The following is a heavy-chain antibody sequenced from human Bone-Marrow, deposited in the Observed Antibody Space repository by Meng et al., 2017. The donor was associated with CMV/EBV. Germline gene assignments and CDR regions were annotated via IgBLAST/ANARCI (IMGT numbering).Heavy chain of an antibody. V-gene: IGHV3-48*03. D-gene: IGHD3-9*01. CDR3: AKVGLTAYSPDAFDI. Sequence: GGSLRLSCAASGFTFSSHEMIWVRQAPGMGLEWVSYIDSSGGTVSYADSVRGRFTVSRDNAKNSLYLHMNSLRGEDTAAYYCAKVGLTAYSPDAFDIWGQGTRVTVSS. CDR1: GFTFSSHE. J-gene: IGHJ3*02. CDR2: IDSSGGTV.